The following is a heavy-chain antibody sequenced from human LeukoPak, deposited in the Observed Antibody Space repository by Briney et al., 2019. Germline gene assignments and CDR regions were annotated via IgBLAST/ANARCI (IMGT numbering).Heavy chain of an antibody. CDR2: INHSGST. J-gene: IGHJ4*02. CDR3: ARVAVVAGPGYFDY. V-gene: IGHV4-34*01. Sequence: SETLSLTCAVYGGSFSGYYWSWIRQPPGKGLEWIGEINHSGSTNYNPSLKSRVTISVDPSKSQLSLKMRSVTAADTAVYYCARVAVVAGPGYFDYWGQGTLVTVSS. CDR1: GGSFSGYY. D-gene: IGHD6-19*01.